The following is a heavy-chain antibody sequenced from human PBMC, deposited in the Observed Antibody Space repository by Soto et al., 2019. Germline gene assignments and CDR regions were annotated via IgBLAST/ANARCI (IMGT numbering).Heavy chain of an antibody. V-gene: IGHV1-69*01. J-gene: IGHJ6*02. CDR2: IIPFLGTP. CDR1: GGTFSNYA. Sequence: QVQLVQSGAEVKKPGSSVKVSCKASGGTFSNYAISWARQAPGQGLEWMGGIIPFLGTPNYAQRFQGRVTITADEATRTAYMELSSLRSEDTAVYYCARGPYGSGTAPLYGMDVWGQGTTVTVSS. D-gene: IGHD3-10*01. CDR3: ARGPYGSGTAPLYGMDV.